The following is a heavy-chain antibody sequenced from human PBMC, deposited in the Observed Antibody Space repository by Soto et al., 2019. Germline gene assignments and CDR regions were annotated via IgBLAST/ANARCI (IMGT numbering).Heavy chain of an antibody. D-gene: IGHD3-22*01. J-gene: IGHJ4*02. CDR2: IDPSDSQT. CDR3: ARQIYDSDTGPNFQYYFDS. Sequence: HGESLKISCKGSGYSFAGYWITWVGQKPGKGLEWMGRIDPSDSQTYYSPSFRGHVTISVTKSITTVFLQWSSLRASDTAMYYCARQIYDSDTGPNFQYYFDSWGQGTPVTVSS. CDR1: GYSFAGYW. V-gene: IGHV5-10-1*01.